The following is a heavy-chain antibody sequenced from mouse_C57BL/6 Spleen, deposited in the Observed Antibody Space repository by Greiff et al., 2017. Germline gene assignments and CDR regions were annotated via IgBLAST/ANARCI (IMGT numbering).Heavy chain of an antibody. J-gene: IGHJ4*01. Sequence: QVQLQQSGAELVKPGASVKISCKASGYAFSSYWMNWVKQRPGKGLEWIGQIYPGDGDTTYNGKFKGKATLTADKSSSTAYMQLSSLTSEDSAVYFCAREGGSSYPYAMDYWGQGTSVTVSS. CDR1: GYAFSSYW. V-gene: IGHV1-80*01. D-gene: IGHD1-1*01. CDR3: AREGGSSYPYAMDY. CDR2: IYPGDGDT.